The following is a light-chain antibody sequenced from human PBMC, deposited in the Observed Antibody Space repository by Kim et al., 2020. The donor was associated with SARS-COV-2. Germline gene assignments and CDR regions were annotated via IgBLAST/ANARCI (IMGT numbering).Light chain of an antibody. J-gene: IGKJ1*01. CDR1: QSVSGTY. CDR3: QQYGSSPRT. Sequence: EIVLTQSPGTLSLSPGETATLSCRASQSVSGTYLAWYQHKPGQAPRLLIYGASSRATGISDRFSGSGSGTDFTLTISRLEPEDFAVYYCQQYGSSPRTFGQGTKVDIK. CDR2: GAS. V-gene: IGKV3-20*01.